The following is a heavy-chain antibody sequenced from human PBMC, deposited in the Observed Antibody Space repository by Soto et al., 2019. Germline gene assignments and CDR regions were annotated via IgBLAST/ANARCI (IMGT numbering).Heavy chain of an antibody. CDR3: ARIGDYYYYMDC. D-gene: IGHD3-16*01. CDR1: GFTFSSYS. CDR2: ISSSSSTI. J-gene: IGHJ6*03. Sequence: GGSLRLSCAASGFTFSSYSMNWVRQAPGKGLEWVSYISSSSSTIYYADSVKGRFTISRDNAKNSLYLQMNSLRAEDTAVYYCARIGDYYYYMDCWGKGTTVTVAS. V-gene: IGHV3-48*01.